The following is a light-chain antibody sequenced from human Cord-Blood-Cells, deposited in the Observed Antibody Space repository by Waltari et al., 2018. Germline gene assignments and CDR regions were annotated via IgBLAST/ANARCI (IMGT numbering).Light chain of an antibody. CDR2: GAS. CDR3: QQYKNWPRT. CDR1: QSVSSN. Sequence: EIVMTQSPATLSVSPGERATLSCRASQSVSSNLAWYQQKPGQAPRLRIYGASTSATGIPARFSGSGSGAEFTLSISSLQSEDVAVYYCQQYKNWPRTVGQGTKVEIK. J-gene: IGKJ1*01. V-gene: IGKV3-15*01.